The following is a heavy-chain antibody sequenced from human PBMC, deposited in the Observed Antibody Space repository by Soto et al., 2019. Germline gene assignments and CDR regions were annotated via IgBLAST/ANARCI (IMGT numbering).Heavy chain of an antibody. CDR3: ARGTTARSGYHNWFDP. D-gene: IGHD3-3*01. J-gene: IGHJ5*02. CDR2: IWYDGNSE. CDR1: GFTFSSCG. Sequence: QVQLVESGGGVVQPGGSLRLSCAASGFTFSSCGMHWVRQAPGEGLEWVAVIWYDGNSEYYADSVKGRFTISRDDSKNPVYLQMNSLRVEDPAVDYCARGTTARSGYHNWFDPWGQGTLVTVSS. V-gene: IGHV3-33*01.